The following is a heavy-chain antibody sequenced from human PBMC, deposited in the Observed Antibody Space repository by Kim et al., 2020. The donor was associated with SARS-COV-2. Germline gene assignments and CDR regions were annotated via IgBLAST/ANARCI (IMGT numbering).Heavy chain of an antibody. CDR2: IKSSGGDT. CDR1: GFTFNSNA. J-gene: IGHJ4*02. CDR3: AKTGSGWYFDG. D-gene: IGHD6-19*01. Sequence: GGSLRLSCAASGFTFNSNAMSWVHQAPGKGLEWVSIIKSSGGDTYYADSVKGRFTISRDNSKNTLYLQMNSLRADDTAIYYCAKTGSGWYFDGWGQGTLVTVSS. V-gene: IGHV3-23*01.